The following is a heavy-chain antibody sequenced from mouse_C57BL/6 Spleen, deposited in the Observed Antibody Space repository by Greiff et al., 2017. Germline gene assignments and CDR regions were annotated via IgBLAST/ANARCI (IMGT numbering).Heavy chain of an antibody. CDR2: INPNNGGT. J-gene: IGHJ1*03. CDR3: ASPSYYSIYWYFDV. CDR1: GYTFTDYN. Sequence: VQLQQSGPELVKPGASVKMSCKASGYTFTDYNMHWVKQSHGKSLEWIGYINPNNGGTSYNQKFKGKATLTVNKSSSTAYMERRSLTSEDSAVYYCASPSYYSIYWYFDVWGTGTTVTVSS. D-gene: IGHD2-5*01. V-gene: IGHV1-22*01.